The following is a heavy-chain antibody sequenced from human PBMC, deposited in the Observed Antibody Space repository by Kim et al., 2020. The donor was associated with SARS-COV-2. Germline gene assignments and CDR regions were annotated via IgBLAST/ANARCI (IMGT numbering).Heavy chain of an antibody. CDR3: ARLSGWYAGEGDFDY. J-gene: IGHJ4*02. CDR2: IYPGDSDT. D-gene: IGHD6-19*01. V-gene: IGHV5-51*01. Sequence: GESLKISCKGSGYSFTSYWIGWVRQMPGKGLEWMGIIYPGDSDTRYSPSFQGQVTISADKSISTAYLQWSSLKASDTAMYYCARLSGWYAGEGDFDYWGQGTLVTVSS. CDR1: GYSFTSYW.